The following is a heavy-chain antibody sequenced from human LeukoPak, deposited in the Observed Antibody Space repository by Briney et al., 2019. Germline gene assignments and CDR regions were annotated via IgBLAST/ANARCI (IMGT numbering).Heavy chain of an antibody. V-gene: IGHV4-59*01. CDR1: GGSISSYY. J-gene: IGHJ4*02. Sequence: SETLSLTCTVSGGSISSYYWSWIRQPPGKGLEWIGYIYYSGSTNYNPSLKSRVTISVDRPKNQFSLKLSSVTAADTAVYYCARDTSGYGYTDYWGQGTLVTVSS. CDR2: IYYSGST. D-gene: IGHD5-12*01. CDR3: ARDTSGYGYTDY.